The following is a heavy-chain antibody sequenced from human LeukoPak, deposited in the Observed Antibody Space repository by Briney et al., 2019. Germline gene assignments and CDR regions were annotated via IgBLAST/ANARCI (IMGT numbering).Heavy chain of an antibody. J-gene: IGHJ4*02. Sequence: GGSLRLSCAASGFIFRSYGMHWVRQAPGKGLEWVSVIYSGGSTYYADSVKGRFTISRHNSKNTLYLQMNSLRAEDTAVYYCAGGEAVTDFDYWGQGTLVTVSS. CDR1: GFIFRSYG. CDR2: IYSGGST. CDR3: AGGEAVTDFDY. V-gene: IGHV3-53*04. D-gene: IGHD4-17*01.